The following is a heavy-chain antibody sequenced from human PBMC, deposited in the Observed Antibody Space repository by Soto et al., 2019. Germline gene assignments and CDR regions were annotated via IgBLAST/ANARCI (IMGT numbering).Heavy chain of an antibody. CDR3: ATLYFVNIAVAGIYYYYGLDV. Sequence: PGESLXISCKGSGYXFTSYRISWVRQMPGKGLEWMGRIDPSDSYTNYSPSFQGHVTISADKSISTAYLQWSSLKASDTAMYYCATLYFVNIAVAGIYYYYGLDVWGQGTTVTVSS. CDR1: GYXFTSYR. V-gene: IGHV5-10-1*01. CDR2: IDPSDSYT. D-gene: IGHD6-19*01. J-gene: IGHJ6*02.